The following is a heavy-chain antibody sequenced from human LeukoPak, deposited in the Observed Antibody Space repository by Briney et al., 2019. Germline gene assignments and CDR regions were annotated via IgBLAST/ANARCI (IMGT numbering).Heavy chain of an antibody. D-gene: IGHD1-14*01. CDR3: ARDISEPTSWIP. Sequence: GGSLRLSCAASGFTFSSYSMNWVRQAPGKGLEWVSSISSSSSYIYYADSVKGRFTISRDNAKNSLYLQMNSLRAEDTAVYYCARDISEPTSWIPWGQGTLVTVSS. V-gene: IGHV3-21*01. J-gene: IGHJ5*02. CDR1: GFTFSSYS. CDR2: ISSSSSYI.